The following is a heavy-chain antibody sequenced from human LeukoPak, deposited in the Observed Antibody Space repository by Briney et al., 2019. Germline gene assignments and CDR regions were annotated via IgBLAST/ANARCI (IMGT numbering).Heavy chain of an antibody. Sequence: SETLSLTCTVSRGSISSSDYYWNWIRQPPGKGLEWIGYIYYSGNTYYNPSLKSRVTISVDTSKNQFSLKLSSVTAADTAVYYCARVRIGVLDYYYYMDVWAKGTTVTVSS. D-gene: IGHD2-8*02. CDR3: ARVRIGVLDYYYYMDV. CDR2: IYYSGNT. J-gene: IGHJ6*03. CDR1: RGSISSSDYY. V-gene: IGHV4-61*08.